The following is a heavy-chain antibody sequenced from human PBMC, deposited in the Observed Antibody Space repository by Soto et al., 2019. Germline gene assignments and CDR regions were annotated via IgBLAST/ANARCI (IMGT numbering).Heavy chain of an antibody. Sequence: PGGSLRLSCAASGFIFSDSYMSWVRQAPGAGLEWVSYISRSSSYTNYADSAKGRFTISRDNAKNSLYLQMNSLRADDTAVYYCASSGTSRRDGFDPWGQGTLVTVSS. V-gene: IGHV3-11*06. CDR2: ISRSSSYT. D-gene: IGHD1-1*01. CDR1: GFIFSDSY. CDR3: ASSGTSRRDGFDP. J-gene: IGHJ5*02.